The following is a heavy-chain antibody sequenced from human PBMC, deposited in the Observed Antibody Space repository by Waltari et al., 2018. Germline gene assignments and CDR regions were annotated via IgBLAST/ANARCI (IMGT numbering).Heavy chain of an antibody. Sequence: EVQLVESGGGLVQPGRSLRLSCAASGFTFDDYAMHWVRQAPGKGLEWVSGISWNSGSIGYADSVKGRFTISRDNAKNSLYLQMNSLRAEDTAVYYCAKDSNGYCSGGSCYSSFDYWGQGTLVSVSS. D-gene: IGHD2-15*01. CDR1: GFTFDDYA. J-gene: IGHJ4*02. CDR2: ISWNSGSI. V-gene: IGHV3-9*01. CDR3: AKDSNGYCSGGSCYSSFDY.